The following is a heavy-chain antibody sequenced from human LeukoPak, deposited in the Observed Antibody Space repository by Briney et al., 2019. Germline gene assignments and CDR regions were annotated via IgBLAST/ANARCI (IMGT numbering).Heavy chain of an antibody. CDR1: GGSFSAYY. CDR3: ARNSHYYDSSGFNY. V-gene: IGHV4-34*01. Sequence: SETLSLTCAVYGGSFSAYYWSWIRQPPGKGLEWIGEINHSGSTNYNPSLKSRVTISVDTSKSQFSLKLSSVTAADTAVYYCARNSHYYDSSGFNYWGQGSLVTVPS. J-gene: IGHJ4*02. D-gene: IGHD3-22*01. CDR2: INHSGST.